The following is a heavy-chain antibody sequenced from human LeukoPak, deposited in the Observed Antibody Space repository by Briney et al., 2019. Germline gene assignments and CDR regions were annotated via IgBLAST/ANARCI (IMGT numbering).Heavy chain of an antibody. CDR2: ISDSGTTI. Sequence: GGSLRLSCVASGFRFSSDSMNWVRQAPGKGLEWLSYISDSGTTIYYADSVRGRFTISRDNSKNTLYLQMNSLRAEDTAVYYCAKDQYGGNPQYYFDYWGQGTPVTVSS. V-gene: IGHV3-48*01. D-gene: IGHD4-23*01. CDR1: GFRFSSDS. J-gene: IGHJ4*02. CDR3: AKDQYGGNPQYYFDY.